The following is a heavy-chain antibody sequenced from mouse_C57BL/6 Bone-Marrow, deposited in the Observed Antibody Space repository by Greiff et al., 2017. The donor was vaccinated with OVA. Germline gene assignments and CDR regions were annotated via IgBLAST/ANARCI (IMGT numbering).Heavy chain of an antibody. D-gene: IGHD1-2*01. V-gene: IGHV1-63*01. Sequence: VQLVESGAELVRPGTSVKMSCKASGYTFTNYWIGWAKQRPGHGLEWIGDIYPGGGYTNYNEKFKGKATLTADKSSSTAYMQFSSLTSEDSAIYYCARGYYDAMDYWGQGTSVTVSS. J-gene: IGHJ4*01. CDR3: ARGYYDAMDY. CDR1: GYTFTNYW. CDR2: IYPGGGYT.